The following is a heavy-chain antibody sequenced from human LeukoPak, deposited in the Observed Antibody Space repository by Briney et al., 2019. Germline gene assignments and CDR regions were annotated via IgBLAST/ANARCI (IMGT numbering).Heavy chain of an antibody. CDR1: GFTFSSYE. D-gene: IGHD3-10*01. V-gene: IGHV3-48*03. CDR3: ARAFIYGSGSYSVSYFDY. CDR2: ISSSGSTI. Sequence: GGSLRLSCAASGFTFSSYEMNWVRQAPGKGLEWVSYISSSGSTIYYADSVKGRFTISRDNAKNSLYLQMNSLRAEDTAVYYCARAFIYGSGSYSVSYFDYWGQGTLVTVSS. J-gene: IGHJ4*02.